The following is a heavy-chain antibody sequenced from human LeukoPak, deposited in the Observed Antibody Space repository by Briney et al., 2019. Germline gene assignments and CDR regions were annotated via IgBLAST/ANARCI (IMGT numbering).Heavy chain of an antibody. J-gene: IGHJ4*02. CDR1: GFTLSSHG. D-gene: IGHD1-26*01. CDR2: IWYDGSKE. CDR3: ARDLSFGSLDF. Sequence: PGGSLRLSCAASGFTLSSHGMHWVRQAPGKGPEWVALIWYDGSKENYADSVKGRFTISRDMSKNTLNLQMNSLRVEDTAVFYCARDLSFGSLDFRGQGTLVTVSS. V-gene: IGHV3-33*01.